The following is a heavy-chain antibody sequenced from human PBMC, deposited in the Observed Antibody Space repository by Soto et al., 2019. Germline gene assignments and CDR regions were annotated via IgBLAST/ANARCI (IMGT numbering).Heavy chain of an antibody. V-gene: IGHV4-34*01. Sequence: PSETLSLTCDVYGGSFSGYIWTWIRQTPGKGLQWIGQINHSGSANYNPSLKSRLTISVHTSNNHFSLRLSSVTAADTAVYYCARHRYDSGYYSAQGIDIWGQGTMVTVSS. CDR2: INHSGSA. CDR3: ARHRYDSGYYSAQGIDI. CDR1: GGSFSGYI. D-gene: IGHD5-12*01. J-gene: IGHJ3*02.